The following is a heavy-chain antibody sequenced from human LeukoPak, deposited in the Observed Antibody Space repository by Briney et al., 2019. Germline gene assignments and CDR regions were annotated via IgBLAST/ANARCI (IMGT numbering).Heavy chain of an antibody. J-gene: IGHJ5*02. Sequence: SETLSLTCTVSGGSISSSSYYWGWIRQPPGKGLEWIGSIYYSGSTYYNPSLKSRVTISVDTSKNQFSLKLSSVTAADTAVYYCARGGLNWNYRGWFGPWGQGTLVTVSS. CDR2: IYYSGST. D-gene: IGHD1-7*01. CDR3: ARGGLNWNYRGWFGP. CDR1: GGSISSSSYY. V-gene: IGHV4-39*07.